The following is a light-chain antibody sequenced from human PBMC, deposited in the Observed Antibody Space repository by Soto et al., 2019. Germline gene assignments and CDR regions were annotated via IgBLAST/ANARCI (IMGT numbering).Light chain of an antibody. J-gene: IGLJ3*02. Sequence: QSVLTQPPSVSAAPGQKVTISCSGSSSNSGNNYVSWYQQLPGTAPKLLIYENDKRPSGIPDRFSGSKSGTSATLGITGLQTGDEADYYCGTWDSSLSAGGVFGGGTQLTVL. V-gene: IGLV1-51*02. CDR3: GTWDSSLSAGGV. CDR2: END. CDR1: SSNSGNNY.